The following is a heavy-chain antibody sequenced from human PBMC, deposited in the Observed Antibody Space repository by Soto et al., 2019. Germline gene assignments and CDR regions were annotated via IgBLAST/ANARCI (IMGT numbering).Heavy chain of an antibody. CDR2: IHYSGNT. V-gene: IGHV4-39*07. J-gene: IGHJ4*02. D-gene: IGHD2-2*01. Sequence: PSETMSLTCTVAGGSLSSISSCLGWNRQPPGEGLEWIVSIHYSGNTYYNSSLKRRLTVSVDTSENQFSLKLTSVTAADTAVYYCARVGYCSSTPCWPIGYFEYWGQGTLVTVSS. CDR3: ARVGYCSSTPCWPIGYFEY. CDR1: GGSLSSISSC.